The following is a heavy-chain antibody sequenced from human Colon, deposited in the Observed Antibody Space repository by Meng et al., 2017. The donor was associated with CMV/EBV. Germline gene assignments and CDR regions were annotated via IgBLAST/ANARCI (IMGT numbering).Heavy chain of an antibody. CDR1: GFTFSSYA. CDR3: ARGGDIVVVSVASRLGNWFDP. D-gene: IGHD2-2*01. CDR2: MSYDGSNK. V-gene: IGHV3-30*04. J-gene: IGHJ5*02. Sequence: GESLKISCAASGFTFSSYAMHWVRQAPGKGLEWVAVMSYDGSNKYYADSVKGRFTISRDNSKNTLYLQMNGPRAEDTAVYYCARGGDIVVVSVASRLGNWFDPWGQGTLVTVSS.